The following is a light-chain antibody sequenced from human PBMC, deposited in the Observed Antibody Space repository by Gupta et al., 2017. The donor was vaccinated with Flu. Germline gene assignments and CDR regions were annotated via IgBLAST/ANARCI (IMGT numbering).Light chain of an antibody. J-gene: IGLJ2*01. V-gene: IGLV2-23*01. CDR2: EDS. CDR3: CSYAGRSSVV. CDR1: SIDIARYNL. Sequence: QSALTQPASVSGSPGQSITISCTGTSIDIARYNLVSWPQHHPGKAPKLVIYEDSKWPSGVSSRFSGSKSGNTASLTISGLQAEDEADYYCCSYAGRSSVVFGGGTKLTVL.